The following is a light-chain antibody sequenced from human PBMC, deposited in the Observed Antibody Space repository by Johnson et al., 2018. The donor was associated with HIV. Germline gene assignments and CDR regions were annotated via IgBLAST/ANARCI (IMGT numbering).Light chain of an antibody. CDR2: ENN. J-gene: IGLJ1*01. V-gene: IGLV1-51*02. Sequence: QSVLTQPPSVSAAPGQKVTISCSGSSSNIGNNYVSWYRHFPGTAPKLLIYENNKRPSGIPDRFSGSKSGTSATLGITGLQTGDEADYYCGTWDSSLGTYVFGTGTKVTVL. CDR1: SSNIGNNY. CDR3: GTWDSSLGTYV.